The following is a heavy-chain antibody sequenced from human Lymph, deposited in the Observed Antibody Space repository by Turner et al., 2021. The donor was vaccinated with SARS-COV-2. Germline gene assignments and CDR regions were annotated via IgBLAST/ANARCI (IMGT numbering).Heavy chain of an antibody. CDR3: ATDRSSGWPHYYYYTMDV. V-gene: IGHV1-24*01. CDR1: GSTLTELS. Sequence: QVQLVQSGAEVKKPGASVKVYCKVSGSTLTELSMHWVRQAPGKGLEWMGGFDPEDGKTIYAQKFQGRVTMTEDTSTDTAYMELSSLRSEDTAVYYCATDRSSGWPHYYYYTMDVWGQGTTGTVSS. D-gene: IGHD6-19*01. CDR2: FDPEDGKT. J-gene: IGHJ6*02.